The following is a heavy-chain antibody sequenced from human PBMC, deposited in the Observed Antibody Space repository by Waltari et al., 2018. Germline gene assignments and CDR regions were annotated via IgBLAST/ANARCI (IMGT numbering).Heavy chain of an antibody. CDR3: VRGSGSWQLRYYYYHYMDV. D-gene: IGHD6-13*01. Sequence: QVQLVQSGAEVKKPGASVKVSCKASGYTFTSYDINWVRQATGQGLEWMGWMNPNSGNTGYAQKFQGRVTMTRNTSISTAYMELSSLRSEDTAVYYCVRGSGSWQLRYYYYHYMDVWGKGTTVTVSS. V-gene: IGHV1-8*01. CDR1: GYTFTSYD. CDR2: MNPNSGNT. J-gene: IGHJ6*03.